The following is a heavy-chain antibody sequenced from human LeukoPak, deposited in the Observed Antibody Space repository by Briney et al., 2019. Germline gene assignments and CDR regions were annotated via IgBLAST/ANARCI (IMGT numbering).Heavy chain of an antibody. D-gene: IGHD6-13*01. V-gene: IGHV3-74*01. Sequence: PGWSLRLSCAASGFTFSAYWMHWVRQVPGEGLVWVSRINSDGYSIAYADSVKGRFTISRDNAKNTLYLKMNSLRAEDTAVFYCAKDSSRDYYYFDYWGQGTLVTVSS. CDR2: INSDGYSI. CDR1: GFTFSAYW. J-gene: IGHJ4*02. CDR3: AKDSSRDYYYFDY.